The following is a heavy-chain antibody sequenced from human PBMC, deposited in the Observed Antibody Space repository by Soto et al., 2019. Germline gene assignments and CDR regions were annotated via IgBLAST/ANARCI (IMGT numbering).Heavy chain of an antibody. CDR3: ARVYYDFWSGYLGATSYYGMDV. CDR2: MNPNSGNT. CDR1: GYTFTSYD. V-gene: IGHV1-8*01. Sequence: ASVKVSCKASGYTFTSYDINWVRQATGQGLEWMGWMNPNSGNTGYAQKFQGRVTMTRNTSIGTAYMELSSLRSEDTAVYYCARVYYDFWSGYLGATSYYGMDVWGQGTTVTVSS. D-gene: IGHD3-3*01. J-gene: IGHJ6*02.